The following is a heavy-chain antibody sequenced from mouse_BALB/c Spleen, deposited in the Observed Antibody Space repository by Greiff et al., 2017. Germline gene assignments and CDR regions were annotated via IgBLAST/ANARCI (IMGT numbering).Heavy chain of an antibody. CDR3: TRFAMITHYAMDY. Sequence: EVQLQQSGTVLARPGASVKMSCKASGYSFTSYWMHWVKQRPGQGLEWIGAIYPGNSDTSYNQKFKGKAKLTAVTSASTAYMELSSLTNEDSAVYYCTRFAMITHYAMDYWGQGTSVTVSS. CDR1: GYSFTSYW. J-gene: IGHJ4*01. D-gene: IGHD2-4*01. CDR2: IYPGNSDT. V-gene: IGHV1-5*01.